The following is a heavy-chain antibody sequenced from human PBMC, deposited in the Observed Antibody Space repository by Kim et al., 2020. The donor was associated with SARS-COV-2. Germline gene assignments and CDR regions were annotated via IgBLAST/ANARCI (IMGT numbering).Heavy chain of an antibody. CDR1: GLALSPYA. J-gene: IGHJ4*02. CDR3: AKDHRPATGANYYFDY. V-gene: IGHV3-33*03. CDR2: VWYDGRNR. D-gene: IGHD6-13*01. Sequence: GGSLRLSCAASGLALSPYAMHWVRQAPGKGLEWVAIVWYDGRNRYYADSVKGRFTISRDNSDNMVYLQMDSLRVEDTAVYFCAKDHRPATGANYYFDYWGQGTLVTVSS.